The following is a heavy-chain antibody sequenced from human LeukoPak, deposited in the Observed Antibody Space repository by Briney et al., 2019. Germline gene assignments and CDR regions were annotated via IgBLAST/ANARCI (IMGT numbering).Heavy chain of an antibody. CDR2: INHSGST. D-gene: IGHD1-1*01. V-gene: IGHV4-34*01. J-gene: IGHJ4*02. Sequence: GSLRLSCAASGFTFSSYAMSWVRQPPGKGLEWIGEINHSGSTNYNPSLKSRVTISVDTSKNQFSLKLSSVTAADTAVYYCARGWKGAFDYWGQGTLVTVSS. CDR3: ARGWKGAFDY. CDR1: GFTFSSYA.